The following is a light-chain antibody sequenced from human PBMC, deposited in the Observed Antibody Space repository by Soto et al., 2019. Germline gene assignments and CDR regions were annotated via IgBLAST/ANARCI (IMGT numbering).Light chain of an antibody. CDR3: QQYGSSPRT. CDR2: GAS. CDR1: QSVGSNY. J-gene: IGKJ1*01. Sequence: EIVLTQSPGTLSLSPGERATLYCRASQSVGSNYLAWYQQKPGQAPRVLIYGASSRATGIPDRFSGSGSGADFTLTISRLEPEDFAVYYCQQYGSSPRTFGQGAKVDIK. V-gene: IGKV3-20*01.